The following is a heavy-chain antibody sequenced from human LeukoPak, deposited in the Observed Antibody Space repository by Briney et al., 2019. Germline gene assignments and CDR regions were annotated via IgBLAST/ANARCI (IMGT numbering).Heavy chain of an antibody. V-gene: IGHV4-39*01. Sequence: SETLSLTCTVSGGSISSSSYYWGWIRQTPGKELQWIASVYYSGRTNYSPSLKSRVTISVDTSEKQFSLQLNSVTAADTAVYYCARQGSAYYFDFWGQGLLVTVSS. CDR1: GGSISSSSYY. CDR3: ARQGSAYYFDF. D-gene: IGHD2-15*01. J-gene: IGHJ4*02. CDR2: VYYSGRT.